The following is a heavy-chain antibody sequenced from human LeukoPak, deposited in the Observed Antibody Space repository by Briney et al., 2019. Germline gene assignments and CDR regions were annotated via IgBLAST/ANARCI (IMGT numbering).Heavy chain of an antibody. Sequence: ASVKVSCKASGYSFAGYYMHWVRQAPGQGLEWMGWISPNSGGTNYAQKFQGRVTMTRDTSISTAYMELSRVTSDDTAVYYCAREGAFGFYALDYWGQGTLVTVSS. J-gene: IGHJ4*02. V-gene: IGHV1-2*02. CDR2: ISPNSGGT. CDR1: GYSFAGYY. D-gene: IGHD2/OR15-2a*01. CDR3: AREGAFGFYALDY.